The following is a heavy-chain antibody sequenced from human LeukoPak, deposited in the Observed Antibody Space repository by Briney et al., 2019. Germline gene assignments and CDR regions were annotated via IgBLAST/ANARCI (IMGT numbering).Heavy chain of an antibody. CDR1: GGTFSSYA. J-gene: IGHJ1*01. D-gene: IGHD1-7*01. CDR2: IIPIFGIA. CDR3: ARSMGITGTTGYFQH. V-gene: IGHV1-69*04. Sequence: ASVTVSCKASGGTFSSYAISWVRQAPGQGLEWMGRIIPIFGIANYAQKFQGRVTTTADKSTSTAYMELSSLRSEDTAVYYCARSMGITGTTGYFQHWGQGTLVTVSS.